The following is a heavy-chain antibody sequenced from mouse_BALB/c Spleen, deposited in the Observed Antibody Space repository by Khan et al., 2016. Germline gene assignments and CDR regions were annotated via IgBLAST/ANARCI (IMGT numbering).Heavy chain of an antibody. D-gene: IGHD1-2*01. CDR2: ISYSGST. V-gene: IGHV3-2*02. J-gene: IGHJ2*01. CDR1: GYSITSGYG. CDR3: ARTARIKY. Sequence: VQLKESGPGLVKPSQSLSLTCTVSGYSITSGYGWNWIRQFPGNKLEWMGYISYSGSTNYNPSLKSRISITRDTSKNQFFLQLNSVTTEDTATYSCARTARIKYWGQGTTLTVSS.